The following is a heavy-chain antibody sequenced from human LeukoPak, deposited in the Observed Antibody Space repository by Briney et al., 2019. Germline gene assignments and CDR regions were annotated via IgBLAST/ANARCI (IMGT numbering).Heavy chain of an antibody. J-gene: IGHJ5*02. V-gene: IGHV4-34*01. Sequence: SETLSLTCAVYGGSFSGYFWSWIRQPPGKGLEWIGEINHSGTTNCNPSLKSRVTISVDTSKNQFSLKLSSVTAADTAVYYCAREFEGRSSDWFDPWGQGTLSPSPQ. D-gene: IGHD6-6*01. CDR2: INHSGTT. CDR3: AREFEGRSSDWFDP. CDR1: GGSFSGYF.